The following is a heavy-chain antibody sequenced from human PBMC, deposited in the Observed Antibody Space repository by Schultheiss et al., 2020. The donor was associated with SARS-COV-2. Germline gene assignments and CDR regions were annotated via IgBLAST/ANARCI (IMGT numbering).Heavy chain of an antibody. J-gene: IGHJ4*02. V-gene: IGHV1-24*01. D-gene: IGHD3-22*01. Sequence: ASVKVSCKVSGYTLTELSMHWVRKAPGKGLEWMGGFDPEDGETIYAQKFQGRVTMTEDTSTDTAYMELSSLRSEDTAVYYCATGGGDDYDSSGWNNFDYWGQGTLVTVSS. CDR3: ATGGGDDYDSSGWNNFDY. CDR2: FDPEDGET. CDR1: GYTLTELS.